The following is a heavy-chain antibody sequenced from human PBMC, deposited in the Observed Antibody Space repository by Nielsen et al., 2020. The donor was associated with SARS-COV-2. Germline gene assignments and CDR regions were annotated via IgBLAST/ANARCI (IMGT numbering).Heavy chain of an antibody. CDR1: GYTFTSYG. Sequence: ASVKVSCKASGYTFTSYGISWVRQAPGQGLEWMGWISAYNGNTNYAQKLQGRVTMTTDTSTSTAYMELRSLRSDDTAVYYCARVGNYVWGSYRQGYFDYGGQGTLVTVSS. V-gene: IGHV1-18*01. D-gene: IGHD3-16*02. J-gene: IGHJ4*02. CDR3: ARVGNYVWGSYRQGYFDY. CDR2: ISAYNGNT.